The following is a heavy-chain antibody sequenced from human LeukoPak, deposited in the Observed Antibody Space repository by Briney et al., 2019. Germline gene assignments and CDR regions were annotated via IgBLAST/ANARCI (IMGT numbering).Heavy chain of an antibody. Sequence: PGGSLRLSCGASGFTFSSYAMSWVRQAPGKGLEWVSAISGSGGSTYYADSVKGRFTISRDNSKNTLYLQMNSLRAEDTAVYYCAKVWRQGLVPDYWGQGTLVTVSS. V-gene: IGHV3-23*01. CDR2: ISGSGGST. D-gene: IGHD6-19*01. CDR1: GFTFSSYA. J-gene: IGHJ4*02. CDR3: AKVWRQGLVPDY.